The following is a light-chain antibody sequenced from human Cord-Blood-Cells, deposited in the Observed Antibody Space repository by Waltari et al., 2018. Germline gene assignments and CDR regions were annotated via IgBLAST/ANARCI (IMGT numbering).Light chain of an antibody. V-gene: IGLV3-1*01. Sequence: SYELTQPPSVSVSPGQTASITCSGDKLGDKYACWYQQKPGQSPVLVIYQDRKRPSGIPGRFSGSNAGNTATLTISGTQAMDESDYYCQAWDSSTAVFGTGTKVTVL. CDR3: QAWDSSTAV. CDR2: QDR. J-gene: IGLJ1*01. CDR1: KLGDKY.